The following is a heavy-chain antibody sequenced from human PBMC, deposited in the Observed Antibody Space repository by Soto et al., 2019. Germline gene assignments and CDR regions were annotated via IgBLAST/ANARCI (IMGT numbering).Heavy chain of an antibody. V-gene: IGHV1-69*01. CDR1: GGTFSSYA. Sequence: QVQLVQSGAEVKKPGSSVKVSCKASGGTFSSYAISWVRQAPGQGLEWMGGIIPIFGTANYAQKFQGRVTITADESTSTAYMELSSLRSEDTAVYYCARGGLQLWLAPTYYYGMDVWGQGTTVTVSS. CDR3: ARGGLQLWLAPTYYYGMDV. J-gene: IGHJ6*02. D-gene: IGHD5-18*01. CDR2: IIPIFGTA.